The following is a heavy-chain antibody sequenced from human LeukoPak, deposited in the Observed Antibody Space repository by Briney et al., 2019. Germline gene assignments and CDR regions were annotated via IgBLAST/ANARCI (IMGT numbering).Heavy chain of an antibody. V-gene: IGHV1-46*01. J-gene: IGHJ5*02. CDR2: INPSGGST. CDR1: GYTFTSYY. Sequence: GASVKVSCKASGYTFTSYYMHWVRQAPGQGLEWMGIINPSGGSTSYAQKFQGRVTTTRDTSTSTVYMELSSLRSEDTAVYYCARSEWLWGFDPWGQGTLVTVSS. D-gene: IGHD3-3*01. CDR3: ARSEWLWGFDP.